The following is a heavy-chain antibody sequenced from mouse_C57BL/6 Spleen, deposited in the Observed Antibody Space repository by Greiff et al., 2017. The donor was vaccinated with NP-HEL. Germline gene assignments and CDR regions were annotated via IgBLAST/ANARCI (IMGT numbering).Heavy chain of an antibody. J-gene: IGHJ4*01. V-gene: IGHV14-4*01. CDR3: TTSYPYAMDY. CDR1: GFNIKDDY. D-gene: IGHD2-10*01. Sequence: VQLQQSGAELVRPGASVKLSCTASGFNIKDDYMHWVKQRPEQGLEWIGWIDPENGDTEYASKFQGKATITADTSSNTAYLQLSSLTSEDTAFYYCTTSYPYAMDYWGQGTSVTVSS. CDR2: IDPENGDT.